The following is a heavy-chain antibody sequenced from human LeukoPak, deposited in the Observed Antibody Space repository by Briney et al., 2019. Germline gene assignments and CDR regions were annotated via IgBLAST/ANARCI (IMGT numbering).Heavy chain of an antibody. Sequence: GGSLRLSCAASGFTFSSYSMNWVRQAPGKGLEWVSYISSSSSTICYADSVKGRFTISRDNAKNSLYLQINSLRAEDTAVYYCARAMWGYCSSTSCSCDYWGQGTLVTVSS. J-gene: IGHJ4*02. CDR3: ARAMWGYCSSTSCSCDY. CDR2: ISSSSSTI. V-gene: IGHV3-48*01. CDR1: GFTFSSYS. D-gene: IGHD2-2*01.